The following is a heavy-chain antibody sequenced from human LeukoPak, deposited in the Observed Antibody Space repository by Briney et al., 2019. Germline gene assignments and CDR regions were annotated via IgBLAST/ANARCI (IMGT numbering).Heavy chain of an antibody. CDR1: GYSFTSYW. CDR2: IDPSDSYT. D-gene: IGHD3-10*01. V-gene: IGHV5-10-1*01. CDR3: ARAFFGGPNAGVGY. Sequence: GASLKISCKGSGYSFTSYWISRVRQMPGKGLEWMGSIDPSDSYTNYSPSFQGHVTISADKSISTAYLQWSSLKASDTAMYYCARAFFGGPNAGVGYWGQGTLVTVSS. J-gene: IGHJ4*02.